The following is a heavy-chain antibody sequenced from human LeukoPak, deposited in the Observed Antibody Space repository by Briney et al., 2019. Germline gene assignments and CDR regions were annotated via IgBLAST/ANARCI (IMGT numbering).Heavy chain of an antibody. CDR2: ISGSGGST. D-gene: IGHD6-13*01. J-gene: IGHJ6*02. CDR1: GFTFSSYA. V-gene: IGHV3-23*01. CDR3: AKDGSIAAAGNHYYYGMDV. Sequence: GGSLRLSCAASGFTFSSYAMSWVRQAPGKGLEWVSAISGSGGSTYYADSVKGRFTISRDNSKNTLYLQMNSLRAEDTAVYYCAKDGSIAAAGNHYYYGMDVWGQGTTVTVSS.